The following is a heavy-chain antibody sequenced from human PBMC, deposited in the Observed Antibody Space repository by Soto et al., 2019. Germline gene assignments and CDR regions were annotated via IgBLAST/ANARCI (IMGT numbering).Heavy chain of an antibody. Sequence: SETLSLTCTVSGGSISSGDYYWSWIRQPPGKGLEWIGHIYDSVNTYSNPSLKSRVTVSVDMSKSQFSLKLSSVTAADTAVYYCARGPSADKVDYWGQGTLVTVSS. J-gene: IGHJ4*02. CDR2: IYDSVNT. CDR3: ARGPSADKVDY. CDR1: GGSISSGDYY. D-gene: IGHD3-3*01. V-gene: IGHV4-30-4*01.